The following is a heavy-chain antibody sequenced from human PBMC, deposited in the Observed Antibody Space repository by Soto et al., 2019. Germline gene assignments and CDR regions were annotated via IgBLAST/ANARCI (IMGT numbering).Heavy chain of an antibody. J-gene: IGHJ4*02. CDR1: GFTFSSFW. V-gene: IGHV3-74*01. D-gene: IGHD2-2*01. CDR3: ARVGKPAAMSY. CDR2: INSDGSNT. Sequence: EVQLVESGGGLVQPGGPLRLSCAASGFTFSSFWMHWVRQAPGEGLVWVSRINSDGSNTNYADSVKGRFTISRDNAKNTQYLQMNRLSAEDTAVYYCARVGKPAAMSYWGQGTLVTVSS.